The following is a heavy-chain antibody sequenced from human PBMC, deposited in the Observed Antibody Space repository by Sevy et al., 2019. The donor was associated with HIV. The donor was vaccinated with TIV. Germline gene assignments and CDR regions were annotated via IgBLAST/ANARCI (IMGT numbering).Heavy chain of an antibody. V-gene: IGHV3-20*04. D-gene: IGHD3-16*02. J-gene: IGHJ4*02. Sequence: GGSLRLSCAVSGFTFNEYGMSWVRQVPGKGLEWVSGINWNGADTDYADSVKGRFTISRDNAKNSLYLQMNSLRAEDTALYFCAKNKGITFGGIVAQYFHCWGRGTLVTVSS. CDR3: AKNKGITFGGIVAQYFHC. CDR2: INWNGADT. CDR1: GFTFNEYG.